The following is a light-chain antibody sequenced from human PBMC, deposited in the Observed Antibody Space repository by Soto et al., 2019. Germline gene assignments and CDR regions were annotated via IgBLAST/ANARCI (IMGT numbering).Light chain of an antibody. CDR1: SGSIASNY. V-gene: IGLV6-57*04. CDR3: QSYDGFNAV. Sequence: NFMLTQPHSVSESPGKTVSISCTRTSGSIASNYVQWYQQRLGSAPTILIYEDNQRASGVPERFSGSIDRSSNSASLTISGLKTDDEADYYCQSYDGFNAVFGGGTQLTVL. J-gene: IGLJ7*01. CDR2: EDN.